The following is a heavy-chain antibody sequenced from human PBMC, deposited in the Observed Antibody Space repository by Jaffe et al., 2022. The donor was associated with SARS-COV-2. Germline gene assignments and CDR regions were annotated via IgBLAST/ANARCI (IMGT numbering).Heavy chain of an antibody. CDR2: IYYSGST. Sequence: QVQLQESGPGLVKPSETLSLTCTVSGGSISSYYWSWIRQPPGKGLEWIGYIYYSGSTNYNPSLKSRVTISVDTSKNQFSLKLSSVTAADTAVYYCASAQVGGYDILTGYSPDYFDYWGQGTLVTVSS. V-gene: IGHV4-59*01. CDR3: ASAQVGGYDILTGYSPDYFDY. J-gene: IGHJ4*02. CDR1: GGSISSYY. D-gene: IGHD3-9*01.